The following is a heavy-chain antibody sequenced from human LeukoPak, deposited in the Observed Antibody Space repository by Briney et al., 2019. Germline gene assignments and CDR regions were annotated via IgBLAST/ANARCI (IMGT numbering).Heavy chain of an antibody. V-gene: IGHV3-30*18. CDR3: AKSAGGNSGSYFDY. Sequence: GRSLRLSCAASGFTFSSYGMHWVRQAPGKGLEWVAVISYDGSNKYYADSVKGRFTISRDNSKNTLYLQMNSLRAEDTAVYYCAKSAGGNSGSYFDYWGQGTLVTVSS. CDR2: ISYDGSNK. J-gene: IGHJ4*02. CDR1: GFTFSSYG. D-gene: IGHD4-23*01.